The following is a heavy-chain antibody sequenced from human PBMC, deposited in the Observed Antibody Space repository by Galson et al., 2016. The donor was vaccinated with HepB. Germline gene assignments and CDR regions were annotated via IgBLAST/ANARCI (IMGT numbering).Heavy chain of an antibody. Sequence: SVKVSCKASGYTFTGYYMHWVRQAPGQGLEWVGWINPISGVTNYAQKFRDWVSMSRDTSISTVYMELNRLRSDDTSVYYCVRGGTTEPTSRQGHDHWGQGTLVTVSS. CDR2: INPISGVT. J-gene: IGHJ4*02. CDR1: GYTFTGYY. CDR3: VRGGTTEPTSRQGHDH. D-gene: IGHD1/OR15-1a*01. V-gene: IGHV1-2*04.